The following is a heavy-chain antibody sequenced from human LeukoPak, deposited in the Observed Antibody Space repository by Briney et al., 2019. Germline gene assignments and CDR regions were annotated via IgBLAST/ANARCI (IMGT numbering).Heavy chain of an antibody. CDR3: VRGGFMHAFDI. V-gene: IGHV3-74*03. J-gene: IGHJ3*02. CDR2: INNDGSDT. Sequence: GGSLRLSCAASGLTLSAYWMYWVRQGPGKGPEWVSFINNDGSDTKYADSVKGRFTVSRDNAENTLYLQMNSLRVEDTAVYYCVRGGFMHAFDIWGQGTKVTVSS. CDR1: GLTLSAYW. D-gene: IGHD3-16*01.